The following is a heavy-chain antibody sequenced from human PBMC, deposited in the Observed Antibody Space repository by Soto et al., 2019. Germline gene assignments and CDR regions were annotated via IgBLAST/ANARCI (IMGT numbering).Heavy chain of an antibody. CDR1: GGSISSDTYS. D-gene: IGHD1-26*01. J-gene: IGHJ4*02. CDR2: TYHSGST. Sequence: SETLSLTCAVSGGSISSDTYSWGWIRQPPGKGLEWIGYTYHSGSTYYNPSLKSRVTISLDRSKNQFSLKLTSVTAADTAVYYCASSGRYSRVDYWGQGTLVTVSS. CDR3: ASSGRYSRVDY. V-gene: IGHV4-30-2*01.